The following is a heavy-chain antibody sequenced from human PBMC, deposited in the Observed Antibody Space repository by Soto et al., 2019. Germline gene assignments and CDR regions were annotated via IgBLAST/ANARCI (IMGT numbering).Heavy chain of an antibody. CDR2: ISSNGGST. D-gene: IGHD3-16*01. CDR1: GFTFSSYA. Sequence: GGSLRLSCSASGFTFSSYAMHWVRQAPGKGLEYVSAISSNGGSTYYADSVKGRFTISRDNSKNTLYLKMSSLRAEDTAVYYCVKDVGAVVAHQYHYFDYWGQGTLVTVSS. V-gene: IGHV3-64D*09. CDR3: VKDVGAVVAHQYHYFDY. J-gene: IGHJ4*02.